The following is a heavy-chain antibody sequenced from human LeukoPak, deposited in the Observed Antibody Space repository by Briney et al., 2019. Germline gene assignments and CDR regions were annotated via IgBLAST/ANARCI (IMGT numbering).Heavy chain of an antibody. CDR3: AGPYDSSGFYSGPFDY. D-gene: IGHD3-22*01. Sequence: PSETLSLTCTVSGGSISSGSYYWSWIRQPAGKGLEWIGEINHSGSTNYNPSLKSRVTISVDTSKNQLSLKLSSVTAADTAVYYCAGPYDSSGFYSGPFDYWGQGTLVTVSS. CDR1: GGSISSGSYY. CDR2: INHSGST. J-gene: IGHJ4*02. V-gene: IGHV4-61*10.